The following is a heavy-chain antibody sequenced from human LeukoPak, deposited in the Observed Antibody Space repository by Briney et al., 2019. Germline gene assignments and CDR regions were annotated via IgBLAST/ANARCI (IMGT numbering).Heavy chain of an antibody. CDR2: IYYSGST. CDR3: ARDGSSGFWYYGMDV. J-gene: IGHJ6*02. CDR1: DYSISSSY. Sequence: PSETLSLTCHVSDYSISSSYWSWIRQPPGKGLEWIGYIYYSGSTNYNPSLKSRVTISVDTSKNQFSLKLSSVTAADTAVYYCARDGSSGFWYYGMDVWGQGTTVTVSS. V-gene: IGHV4-59*01. D-gene: IGHD6-19*01.